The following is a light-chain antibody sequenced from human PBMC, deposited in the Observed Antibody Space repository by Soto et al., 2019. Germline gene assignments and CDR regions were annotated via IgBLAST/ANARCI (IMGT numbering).Light chain of an antibody. Sequence: EIVLTQSTGTLSLSPGERATLSCRASQSVSSNYLAWYQQKPGQAPRLLIYGASRGAAGIPDRFSGSGSGTNFTLTSRRLEPEDLAVYFCQQYGRSRMFTCGQGPKLEIK. CDR2: GAS. CDR3: QQYGRSRMFT. CDR1: QSVSSNY. V-gene: IGKV3-20*01. J-gene: IGKJ2*01.